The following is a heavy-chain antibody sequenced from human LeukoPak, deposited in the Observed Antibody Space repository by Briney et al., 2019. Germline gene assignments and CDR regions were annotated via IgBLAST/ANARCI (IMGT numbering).Heavy chain of an antibody. D-gene: IGHD3-22*01. CDR2: ISSSSSYI. V-gene: IGHV3-21*01. CDR1: GFTFSSYS. Sequence: GGSLRLSCAASGFTFSSYSMNWVRQAPGKGLEWVSSISSSSSYIYYADSVKGRFTISRDNAKNSLYLQMNSLRAEDTAVYYCARDQYYYDSSGYYYVYWGQGTLVTVSS. CDR3: ARDQYYYDSSGYYYVY. J-gene: IGHJ4*02.